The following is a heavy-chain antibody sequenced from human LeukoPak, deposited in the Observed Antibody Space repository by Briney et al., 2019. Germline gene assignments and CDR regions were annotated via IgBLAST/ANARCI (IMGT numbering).Heavy chain of an antibody. CDR3: ASQATSGWHFS. Sequence: ASVKVSCKASGYTFTGYYMHWVRQAPGQGPEWMGWINPNSGGTNYAQKFQGRVTMTRDTSLSTVYMELSRLRSDDTAVYYCASQATSGWHFSWGQGTLVTVSS. D-gene: IGHD6-19*01. J-gene: IGHJ5*02. CDR2: INPNSGGT. V-gene: IGHV1-2*02. CDR1: GYTFTGYY.